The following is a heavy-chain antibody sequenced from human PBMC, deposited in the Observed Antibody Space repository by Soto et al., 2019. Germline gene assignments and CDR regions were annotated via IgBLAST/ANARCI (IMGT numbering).Heavy chain of an antibody. CDR1: GFTLSNYD. CDR3: ARDRRVLSLDY. J-gene: IGHJ4*02. CDR2: IIGGSTDV. D-gene: IGHD2-15*01. Sequence: EVRLVESGGGLVKPGGSLRLSCTASGFTLSNYDMNWVRQAPGKGLEWLSAIIGGSTDVYYADSVRGRFTISRDNAKNSLYLQVNSLRADDTAVYYCARDRRVLSLDYWGQGTMVTVSS. V-gene: IGHV3-21*01.